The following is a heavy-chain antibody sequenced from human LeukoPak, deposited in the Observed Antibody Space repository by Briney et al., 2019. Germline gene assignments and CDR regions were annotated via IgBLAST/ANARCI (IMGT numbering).Heavy chain of an antibody. CDR2: IDPSDSYT. CDR3: ASYPLPNCSGGSCYN. V-gene: IGHV5-10-1*01. J-gene: IGHJ4*02. D-gene: IGHD2-15*01. CDR1: GYIFTSYW. Sequence: GESLRISCKGSGYIFTSYWISWVRQMPGKGLERMGRIDPSDSYTNYSPSFQGHVTISADKSISTAYLQWSSLKASDTAMYYCASYPLPNCSGGSCYNWGQGTLVTVSS.